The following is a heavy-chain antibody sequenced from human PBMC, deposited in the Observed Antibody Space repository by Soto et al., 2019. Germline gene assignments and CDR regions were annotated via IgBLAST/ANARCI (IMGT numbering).Heavy chain of an antibody. CDR2: INTGNGNT. Sequence: ASVKVSCKASGYTFTSYAIHWVRQAPGQRLEWMGWINTGNGNTKYSQKFQGRVTISRDNAKNTLYLQMNSLRAEDTAVYYCVRDDFGLGIDYWGLGTLVTVS. V-gene: IGHV1-3*04. CDR3: VRDDFGLGIDY. CDR1: GYTFTSYA. J-gene: IGHJ4*02. D-gene: IGHD1-1*01.